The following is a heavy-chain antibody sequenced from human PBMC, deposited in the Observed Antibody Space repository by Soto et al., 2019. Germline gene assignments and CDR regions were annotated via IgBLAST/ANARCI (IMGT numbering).Heavy chain of an antibody. CDR3: TRGMGNYYDRWNYFDS. CDR1: GFTFSTYA. D-gene: IGHD3-22*01. CDR2: ISGSAGST. J-gene: IGHJ4*02. V-gene: IGHV3-23*01. Sequence: PGGSLRLSCAASGFTFSTYAMNWVRQAPGKGLEWVSGISGSAGSTYYAASVKGRFTVSKDNSRKTLHLQMSSLRAEDSAVYYCTRGMGNYYDRWNYFDSWGQGTLVTVSS.